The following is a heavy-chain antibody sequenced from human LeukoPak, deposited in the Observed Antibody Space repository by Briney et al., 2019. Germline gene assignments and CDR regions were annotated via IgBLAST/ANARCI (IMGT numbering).Heavy chain of an antibody. CDR2: IYYSGST. Sequence: PSETLSLTCTVSGGSISSYYWSWIRQPPGKGLEWIGYIYYSGSTNYNPSLKSRVTISVDTSKNQFSLKLSSVTAADTAVYYCARRSGYSYGLEKAGLVHWGQGTLVTVSS. V-gene: IGHV4-59*12. CDR1: GGSISSYY. D-gene: IGHD5-18*01. J-gene: IGHJ4*02. CDR3: ARRSGYSYGLEKAGLVH.